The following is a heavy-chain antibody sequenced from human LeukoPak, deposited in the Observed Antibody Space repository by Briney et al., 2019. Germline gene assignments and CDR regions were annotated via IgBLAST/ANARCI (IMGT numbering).Heavy chain of an antibody. CDR3: AKGSPYYFDY. J-gene: IGHJ4*02. Sequence: PGGSLRLSCAASGFTVSSNYLSWVRQAPGKGLEWVSIIYRGGDTHYADSVKGRFTISRDNSKNTLYLQMNSLRAEDTAVYYCAKGSPYYFDYWGQGTLVTVSS. CDR2: IYRGGDT. V-gene: IGHV3-53*01. D-gene: IGHD2-15*01. CDR1: GFTVSSNY.